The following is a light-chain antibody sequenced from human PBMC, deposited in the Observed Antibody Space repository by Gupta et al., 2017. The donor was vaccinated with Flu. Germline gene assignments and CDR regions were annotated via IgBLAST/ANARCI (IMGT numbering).Light chain of an antibody. V-gene: IGKV3-20*01. Sequence: DNVLTQSPGTLSLSPGESATLSCRARQSVGYNFLAWFQQKPGQPPRLLIYGTSTRASGIPNRFGGSGSGTDFTLTISRLEPEDSAVYFCHQYGTVPWTFGHGTKVEIK. CDR2: GTS. J-gene: IGKJ1*01. CDR1: QSVGYNF. CDR3: HQYGTVPWT.